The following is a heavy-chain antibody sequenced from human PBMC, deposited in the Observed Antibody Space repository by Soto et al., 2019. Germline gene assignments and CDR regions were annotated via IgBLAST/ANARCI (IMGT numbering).Heavy chain of an antibody. CDR1: GFTFTNYW. J-gene: IGHJ4*02. CDR2: INAEGTTT. Sequence: EVQLVESGGGLVQPGESLRLSCSASGFTFTNYWIHWVRQAPGKGLVWVSRINAEGTTTNYADSVKGRFTTSRDNAKNTLYLQMNSLGAEDTAVYYCACSARGLYGDYNWGQGTLVTVSS. CDR3: ACSARGLYGDYN. D-gene: IGHD4-17*01. V-gene: IGHV3-74*01.